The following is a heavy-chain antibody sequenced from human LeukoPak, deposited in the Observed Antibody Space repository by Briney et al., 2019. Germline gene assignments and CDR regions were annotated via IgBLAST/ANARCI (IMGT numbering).Heavy chain of an antibody. CDR3: ARGHTGTYYYYYMDV. D-gene: IGHD4-17*01. J-gene: IGHJ6*03. V-gene: IGHV3-30*02. CDR1: GFTFSSYG. Sequence: PGGSLRLSCAASGFTFSSYGKHWVRQAPGMGLEWVAFIRYDGRNKYYAVSVKGRFTISRDNSKNMLYLQMNSLRAEDTAVYYCARGHTGTYYYYYMDVWGKGTTVTVSS. CDR2: IRYDGRNK.